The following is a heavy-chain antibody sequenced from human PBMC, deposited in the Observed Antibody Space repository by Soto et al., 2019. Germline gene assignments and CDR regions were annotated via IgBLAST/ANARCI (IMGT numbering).Heavy chain of an antibody. CDR3: ARVVRGGYCSGGSCYSVDY. CDR1: GGSISSYY. V-gene: IGHV4-59*01. D-gene: IGHD2-15*01. Sequence: QVQLQESGPGLVKPSETLSLTCTVSGGSISSYYWSWIRQPPGKGLEWIGYIYYSGSTNYNPSLKSRVSISVGAYKNPCSRKLSSVTAADTAVYYCARVVRGGYCSGGSCYSVDYWGQGTLVTGSS. J-gene: IGHJ4*02. CDR2: IYYSGST.